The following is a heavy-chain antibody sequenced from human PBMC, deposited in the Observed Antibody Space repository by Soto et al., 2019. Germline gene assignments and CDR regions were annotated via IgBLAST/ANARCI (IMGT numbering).Heavy chain of an antibody. V-gene: IGHV3-7*01. D-gene: IGHD6-19*01. CDR3: ARGKIAVAGIGRGAFHX. J-gene: IGHJ3*02. CDR2: IKQDGSEK. Sequence: PEGSLRLSCAASGFTFSSYWMSWVRQAPGKGLEWVSNIKQDGSEKYYVYSVKGRFTISRDNDKNSLYLQMNSLRAEDTAVYYCARGKIAVAGIGRGAFHXWGQGT. CDR1: GFTFSSYW.